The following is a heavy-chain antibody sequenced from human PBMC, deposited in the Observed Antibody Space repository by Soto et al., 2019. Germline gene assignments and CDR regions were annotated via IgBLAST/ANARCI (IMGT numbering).Heavy chain of an antibody. Sequence: GGSLRLSCAASGFTFSSYAMSWVRQAPGKGLEWVSAISGSGGSTYYADSVKGRFTISRDNSKNTLYLQMNSLRAEDTAVYYCAKDRVLDFWSGYLPLTPHISSGYWGQGTLVTVSS. J-gene: IGHJ4*02. CDR1: GFTFSSYA. D-gene: IGHD3-3*01. CDR3: AKDRVLDFWSGYLPLTPHISSGY. CDR2: ISGSGGST. V-gene: IGHV3-23*01.